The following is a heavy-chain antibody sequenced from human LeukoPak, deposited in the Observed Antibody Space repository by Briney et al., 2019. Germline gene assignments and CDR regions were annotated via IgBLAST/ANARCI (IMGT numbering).Heavy chain of an antibody. V-gene: IGHV3-11*04. Sequence: GGSLRLSCAASGFTFDDYGMSWVRQAPGKGLEWVSYISGSGDTIDYADSVKGRFTISRDNARNSLYLQMNSLRVEDTAVYYCARDYSSSSDYYYYMDVWGKGTTVTVSS. CDR1: GFTFDDYG. CDR2: ISGSGDTI. D-gene: IGHD6-6*01. J-gene: IGHJ6*03. CDR3: ARDYSSSSDYYYYMDV.